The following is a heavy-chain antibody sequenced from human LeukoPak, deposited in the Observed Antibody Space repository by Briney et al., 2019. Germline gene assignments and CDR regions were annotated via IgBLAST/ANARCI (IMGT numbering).Heavy chain of an antibody. J-gene: IGHJ2*01. CDR1: GGSISTYY. D-gene: IGHD1-1*01. CDR3: ARAVGVGRGTYFDL. CDR2: IYYSGST. V-gene: IGHV4-59*08. Sequence: NPSETLSLTCTVSGGSISTYYWSWIRQPPGKGLEWIGYIYYSGSTNYNPSLKSRVTISVDTSKNQFSLKLSSVTAADTALYYCARAVGVGRGTYFDLWGRGTLVTVS.